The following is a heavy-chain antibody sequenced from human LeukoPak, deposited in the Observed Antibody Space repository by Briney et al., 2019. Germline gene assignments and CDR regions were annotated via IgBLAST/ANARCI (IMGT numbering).Heavy chain of an antibody. J-gene: IGHJ4*02. CDR1: GGSISSYY. V-gene: IGHV4-59*12. Sequence: SETLSLTCTVSGGSISSYYWSWIRQPPGKGLEWIGYIYYSGSTNYNPSLKSRVTISVDTSKNQFSLKLSSVTAADTAVYYCARDGQYSSSWSEDYWGQGTLVTVSS. CDR3: ARDGQYSSSWSEDY. D-gene: IGHD6-13*01. CDR2: IYYSGST.